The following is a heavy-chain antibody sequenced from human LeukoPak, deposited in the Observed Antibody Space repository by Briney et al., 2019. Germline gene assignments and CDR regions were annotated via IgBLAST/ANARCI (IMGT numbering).Heavy chain of an antibody. D-gene: IGHD3-10*01. Sequence: PGGSLRLSCAASGFTFSSYGMHWVRQAPGKGLEWVAVIWYDGSNKYYADSVKGRFTISRDNSKNTLYLQMNSLRAEDTAVYYCAKDLWVTMVRGVYDYWGQGTLVTVSS. CDR3: AKDLWVTMVRGVYDY. CDR1: GFTFSSYG. V-gene: IGHV3-33*06. CDR2: IWYDGSNK. J-gene: IGHJ4*02.